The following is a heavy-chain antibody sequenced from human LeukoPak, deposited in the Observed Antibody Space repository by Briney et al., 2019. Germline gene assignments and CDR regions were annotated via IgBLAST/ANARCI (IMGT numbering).Heavy chain of an antibody. J-gene: IGHJ4*02. D-gene: IGHD3-3*01. CDR2: INHSGST. V-gene: IGHV4-34*01. CDR1: GGSFSGYY. Sequence: PSETLSLTCAVYGGSFSGYYWSWIRQPPGKGPEWIGEINHSGSTNYNPSLKSRVTISVDTSKNQFSLKLSSVTAADTAVYYCARRITIFGVVTLPDYWGQGTLVTVSS. CDR3: ARRITIFGVVTLPDY.